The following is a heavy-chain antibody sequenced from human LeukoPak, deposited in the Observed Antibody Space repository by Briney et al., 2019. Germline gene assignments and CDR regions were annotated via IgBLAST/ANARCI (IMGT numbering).Heavy chain of an antibody. J-gene: IGHJ4*02. CDR1: GGSISSYY. Sequence: SETLSLTCTVSGGSISSYYWSWIRQPPGKGLEWIGYIYYSGSTNYNPSLKSRVTISVGTSKNQFSLKLSSVTAADTAVYYCARRYYDSSGYYYDYWGQGTLVTVSS. CDR3: ARRYYDSSGYYYDY. CDR2: IYYSGST. D-gene: IGHD3-22*01. V-gene: IGHV4-59*08.